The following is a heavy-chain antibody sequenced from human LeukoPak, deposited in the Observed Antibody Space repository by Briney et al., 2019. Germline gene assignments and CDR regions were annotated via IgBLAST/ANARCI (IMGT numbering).Heavy chain of an antibody. J-gene: IGHJ4*02. CDR1: GYTFTSYG. CDR3: ARARSRYYYDSSGSEDY. Sequence: ASVKVSCKASGYTFTSYGISWVRQAPGQGLEWMGWISAYNGNTNYAQKLQGRVTMTTDTSTSTAYMELRSLRSDDTAVYYCARARSRYYYDSSGSEDYWGQGTLVTVSS. D-gene: IGHD3-22*01. CDR2: ISAYNGNT. V-gene: IGHV1-18*01.